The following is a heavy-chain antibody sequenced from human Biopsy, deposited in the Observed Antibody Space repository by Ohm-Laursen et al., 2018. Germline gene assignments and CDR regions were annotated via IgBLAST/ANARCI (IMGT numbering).Heavy chain of an antibody. Sequence: SLRLSCAAPGFTFSVYAMHWVRQAPGKGLEWVSIIWYDGSNEYYADSVKGRFTISRDNSKNTVFLQMSSLRAEDTGVYYCARDPIVGSKADGMDVWGQGTTVTVSS. CDR2: IWYDGSNE. J-gene: IGHJ6*02. CDR1: GFTFSVYA. V-gene: IGHV3-33*01. D-gene: IGHD1-26*01. CDR3: ARDPIVGSKADGMDV.